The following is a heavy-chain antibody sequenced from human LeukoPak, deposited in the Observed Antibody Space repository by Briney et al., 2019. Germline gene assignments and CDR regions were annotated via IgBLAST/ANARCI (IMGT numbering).Heavy chain of an antibody. J-gene: IGHJ4*02. Sequence: TGGSLRLSCAASGFTVSSNYMSWVRQAPGKGLEWVSVIYSGGSTYYADSMKGRFTISRHNSKNTLYLQMNSLRAEDTAVYYCAGSYYDSSGSTAYWGQGTLVTVSS. V-gene: IGHV3-53*04. CDR2: IYSGGST. D-gene: IGHD3-22*01. CDR1: GFTVSSNY. CDR3: AGSYYDSSGSTAY.